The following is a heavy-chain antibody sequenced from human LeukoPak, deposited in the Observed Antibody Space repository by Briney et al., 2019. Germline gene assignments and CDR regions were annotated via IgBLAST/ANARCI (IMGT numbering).Heavy chain of an antibody. J-gene: IGHJ4*02. V-gene: IGHV4-59*08. D-gene: IGHD2-15*01. Sequence: PSETLSLTCTVSGDSIGSYHWTWIRQPPGRRLEWIGYVYYDGSTNYNPSLMSRVTISLDTSNKQFSLRLSSVTAADTAIYYCATYTRHCSGGTCYSIDYWGQGTLVTVSS. CDR1: GDSIGSYH. CDR2: VYYDGST. CDR3: ATYTRHCSGGTCYSIDY.